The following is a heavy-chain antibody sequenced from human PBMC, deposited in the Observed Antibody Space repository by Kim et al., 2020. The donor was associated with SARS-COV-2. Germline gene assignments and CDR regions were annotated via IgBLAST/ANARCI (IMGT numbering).Heavy chain of an antibody. J-gene: IGHJ4*02. CDR2: ISYDGTNK. D-gene: IGHD3-22*01. CDR3: AKSRDSTGYDYFDY. V-gene: IGHV3-30*18. CDR1: GFTFSSYA. Sequence: GGSLRLSCVASGFTFSSYAMHWVRQAPGKGLEWVAIISYDGTNKYYADSVKGRFTISRDNSKTTLYLQMNSLRAEDTAVYYCAKSRDSTGYDYFDYWGQGTLLTVSS.